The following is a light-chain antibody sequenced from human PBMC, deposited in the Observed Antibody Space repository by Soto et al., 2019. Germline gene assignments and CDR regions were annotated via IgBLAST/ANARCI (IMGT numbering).Light chain of an antibody. Sequence: AIRMTQSPSSFSASTGDRVPFPRRASQGISSYLAWFQQKPGRPPKLLMSATSTLQSDVPSRFSGSGSGTDFTLTIGCLQSEDLATYYCQQYYTYPWTVGQGTKVDIK. CDR1: QGISSY. CDR2: ATS. J-gene: IGKJ1*01. CDR3: QQYYTYPWT. V-gene: IGKV1-8*01.